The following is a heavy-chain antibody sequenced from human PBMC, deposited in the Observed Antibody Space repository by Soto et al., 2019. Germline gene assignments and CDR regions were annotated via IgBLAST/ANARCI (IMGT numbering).Heavy chain of an antibody. V-gene: IGHV4-39*01. CDR3: ARGNCSGGSCYEYNWFDP. CDR2: NYYSGST. Sequence: PSETLSLTCTVSGGSISSSSYYWGWFRQPPGKGLEWIGRNYYSGSTYYNPSLKSRVTISVDTSNNQFSLKLSSVTAADTAVYYCARGNCSGGSCYEYNWFDPWGQGTLVTVSS. J-gene: IGHJ5*02. D-gene: IGHD2-15*01. CDR1: GGSISSSSYY.